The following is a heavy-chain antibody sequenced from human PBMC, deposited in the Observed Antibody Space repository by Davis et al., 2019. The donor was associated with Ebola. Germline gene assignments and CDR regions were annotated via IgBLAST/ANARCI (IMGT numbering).Heavy chain of an antibody. CDR1: GFTFSSYG. D-gene: IGHD2-2*01. CDR2: IWYDGSNK. J-gene: IGHJ4*02. V-gene: IGHV3-33*06. CDR3: AKDYCSSTSCYLIGYFFDY. Sequence: PGGSLRLSCAASGFTFSSYGMHWVRQAPGKGLEWVAVIWYDGSNKYYADSVKGRFTISRDNSKNTLYLQMNSLRAEDTAVYYCAKDYCSSTSCYLIGYFFDYWGQGTLVTVSS.